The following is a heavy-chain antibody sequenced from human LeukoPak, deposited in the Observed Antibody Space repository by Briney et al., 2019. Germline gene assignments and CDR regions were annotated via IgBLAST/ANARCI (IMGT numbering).Heavy chain of an antibody. CDR1: GYTFTGYY. Sequence: ASVKVSCKASGYTFTGYYMHWVRQAPGQGLEWMGWINPNSGGTNYAQKFQGRVTMTRDTSISTAYMELSRLRSDDTAVYYCARDSSGWYIWFDPWSQGTLVTVSS. D-gene: IGHD6-19*01. CDR3: ARDSSGWYIWFDP. CDR2: INPNSGGT. J-gene: IGHJ5*02. V-gene: IGHV1-2*02.